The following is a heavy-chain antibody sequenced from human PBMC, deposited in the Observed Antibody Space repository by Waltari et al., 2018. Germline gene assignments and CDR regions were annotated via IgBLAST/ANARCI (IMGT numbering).Heavy chain of an antibody. J-gene: IGHJ4*02. CDR3: ARGVVVGPYYFDY. V-gene: IGHV4-34*01. CDR1: GGSFSGYY. D-gene: IGHD3-22*01. CDR2: INHRGST. Sequence: QVQLQQWGAGLLKPSETLSLTCAVYGGSFSGYYWSWIRQPPGKGLEWIGEINHRGSTNYNPTLKSGFTISVDTSKNQFSLKLRSVTAADTAVYYCARGVVVGPYYFDYWGQGTLVTVSS.